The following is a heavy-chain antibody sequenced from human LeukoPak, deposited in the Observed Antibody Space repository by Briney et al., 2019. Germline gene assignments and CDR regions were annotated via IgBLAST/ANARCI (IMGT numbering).Heavy chain of an antibody. CDR2: IRSKAYGGTT. Sequence: GGSLRLSCTASGFTFGDYAMSWGGQAPGKGVEGVGFIRSKAYGGTTEYAASVKGRFTISRDDSKGIAHLQINSLKTEDTAVYYCTRGPADFDYWGQGTLVTVSS. V-gene: IGHV3-49*04. CDR1: GFTFGDYA. J-gene: IGHJ4*02. CDR3: TRGPADFDY.